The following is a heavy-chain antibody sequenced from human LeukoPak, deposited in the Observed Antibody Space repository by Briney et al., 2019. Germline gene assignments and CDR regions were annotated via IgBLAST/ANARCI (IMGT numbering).Heavy chain of an antibody. CDR1: GFTFSSYG. V-gene: IGHV3-33*01. CDR3: AREASGAWYDY. CDR2: IWYDGNNK. Sequence: GRSLRLSCAASGFTFSSYGIHWVRQAPGKGLEWVAVIWYDGNNKYYADSVKGRFTISRDNSKNTLCLQMNSLRAEDTAVYYCAREASGAWYDYWGQGTLVTVSS. D-gene: IGHD6-19*01. J-gene: IGHJ4*02.